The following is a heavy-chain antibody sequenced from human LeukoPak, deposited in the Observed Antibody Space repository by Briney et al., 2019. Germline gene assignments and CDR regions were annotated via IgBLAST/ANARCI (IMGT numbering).Heavy chain of an antibody. V-gene: IGHV1-18*01. D-gene: IGHD6-13*01. CDR2: ISANNGNT. J-gene: IGHJ4*02. CDR3: ARDSSPRGGFDY. Sequence: ASVKVSCKASGYTFTSYGISWVRQAPGQGLEWMGWISANNGNTNYEQKFQGRVTMTTDTSTSTAYMELRSLRSDDTAMYYCARDSSPRGGFDYWGQETLVTVSS. CDR1: GYTFTSYG.